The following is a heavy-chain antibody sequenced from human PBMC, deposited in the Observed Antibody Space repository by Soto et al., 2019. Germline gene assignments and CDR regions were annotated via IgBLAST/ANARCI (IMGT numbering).Heavy chain of an antibody. J-gene: IGHJ4*02. CDR1: GFTFSSYW. V-gene: IGHV3-74*01. D-gene: IGHD6-19*01. Sequence: GGSLRLSCAASGFTFSSYWMHWVRQAPGKGLVWVSRINSDGSSTSYADSVKGRFTISRDNAKNTLYLQMNSLRAEDTAVFYCARGVRWLAGRTYYFDYWGQGTLVTVSS. CDR2: INSDGSST. CDR3: ARGVRWLAGRTYYFDY.